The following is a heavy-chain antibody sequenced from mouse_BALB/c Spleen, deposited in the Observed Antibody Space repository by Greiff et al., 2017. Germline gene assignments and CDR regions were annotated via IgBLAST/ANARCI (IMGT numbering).Heavy chain of an antibody. CDR2: IWGDGST. J-gene: IGHJ4*01. CDR1: GFSLTGYG. Sequence: QVQLQQSGPGLVAPSQSLSITCTVSGFSLTGYGVNWVRQPPGKGLEWLGMIWGDGSTDYNSALKSRLSISKDNSKSQVFLKMNSLQTDDTARYYCARGCLYYRYDGYAMDYWGQGTSVTVSS. V-gene: IGHV2-6-7*01. D-gene: IGHD2-14*01. CDR3: ARGCLYYRYDGYAMDY.